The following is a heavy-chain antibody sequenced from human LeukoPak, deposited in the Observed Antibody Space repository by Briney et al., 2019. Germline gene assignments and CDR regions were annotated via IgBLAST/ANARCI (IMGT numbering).Heavy chain of an antibody. CDR1: GFTFSSYA. CDR2: ISSNGGST. V-gene: IGHV3-64*01. J-gene: IGHJ6*02. Sequence: GGSLRLSCAASGFTFSSYAMHWVRQAPGKGLEYVSAISSNGGSTYYANSVKGRFTISRDNSKNTLYLQTGSLRAEDMAVYYCARDDLRGYYGMDVWGQGTTVTVSS. D-gene: IGHD3-10*01. CDR3: ARDDLRGYYGMDV.